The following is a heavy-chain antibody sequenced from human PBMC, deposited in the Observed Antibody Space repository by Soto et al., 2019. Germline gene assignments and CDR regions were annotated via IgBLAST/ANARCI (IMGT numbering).Heavy chain of an antibody. Sequence: GGSLRLSCAASGFTFSSYTMNWVRQAPGKGLEWISYISSSSTTIYYADSVKGRFTISRDNAKNSLYLQMNSLRAEDTAVYYCARHGFDYWGQGTLVTVSS. V-gene: IGHV3-48*01. J-gene: IGHJ4*02. CDR3: ARHGFDY. CDR1: GFTFSSYT. CDR2: ISSSSTTI.